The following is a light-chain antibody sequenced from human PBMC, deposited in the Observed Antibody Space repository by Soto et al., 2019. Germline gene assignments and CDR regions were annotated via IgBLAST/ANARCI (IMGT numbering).Light chain of an antibody. CDR1: SSDVGSYNR. V-gene: IGLV2-18*02. CDR2: EVY. Sequence: QLVLTQPPSVSGSPGQSVTISCTGTSSDVGSYNRVSWYQQPPGTAPKLMIYEVYNRPSGVPDRFSGSKSGNTASLTISGLQAEDEADYYCSSYTSRSTYVFGTGTKVTVL. CDR3: SSYTSRSTYV. J-gene: IGLJ1*01.